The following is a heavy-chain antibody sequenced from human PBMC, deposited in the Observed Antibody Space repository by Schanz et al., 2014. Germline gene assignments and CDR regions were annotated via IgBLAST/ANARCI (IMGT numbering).Heavy chain of an antibody. J-gene: IGHJ5*02. CDR3: ATLDYADSVS. CDR1: GYTFTSHG. V-gene: IGHV1-46*01. CDR2: INPSGGST. D-gene: IGHD4-17*01. Sequence: QVQLVQSGAEVKKPGASVKVSCKASGYTFTSHGISWVRQAPGQGLEWMGMINPSGGSTTYAQKFQGRVTMTRDTSTSTVYMELSSLRSEDTAVYYCATLDYADSVSWGQGTLVTVSS.